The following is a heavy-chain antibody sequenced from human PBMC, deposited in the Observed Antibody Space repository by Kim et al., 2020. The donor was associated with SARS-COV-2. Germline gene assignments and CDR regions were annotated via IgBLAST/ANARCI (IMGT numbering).Heavy chain of an antibody. J-gene: IGHJ4*02. D-gene: IGHD2-21*01. CDR2: MSKDGSWI. CDR1: GFTFGSYS. Sequence: GGSLRLSCAASGFTFGSYSMDWVRQAPGKGLEGLAGMSKDGSWIHHADSVRGRFTISRDNSKNTLYLQMDGLTTDDTAVYYCATRQIVGGDFDYWGQGTLVTVSS. CDR3: ATRQIVGGDFDY. V-gene: IGHV3-30*04.